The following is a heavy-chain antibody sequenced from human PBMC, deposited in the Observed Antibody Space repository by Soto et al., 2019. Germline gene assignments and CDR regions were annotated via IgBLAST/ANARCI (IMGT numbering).Heavy chain of an antibody. Sequence: SETLSLTCAVFPGSFSHYYWNWIRQSPEKGLEWIGKIKHSGSSNYNPSLRSRVSISLDMSKNQFSLKLSSVTAADTAVYYCARDHRGRGDVWGQGTTVTVSS. CDR1: PGSFSHYY. CDR2: IKHSGSS. V-gene: IGHV4-34*01. J-gene: IGHJ6*02. CDR3: ARDHRGRGDV. D-gene: IGHD3-10*01.